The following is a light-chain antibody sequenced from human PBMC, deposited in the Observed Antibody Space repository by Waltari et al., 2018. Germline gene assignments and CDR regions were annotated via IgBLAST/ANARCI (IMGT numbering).Light chain of an antibody. CDR2: DVS. V-gene: IGLV2-14*01. J-gene: IGLJ2*01. Sequence: QSALTQPAPVSGSPGQSIPISCPAPRRDSSTYVCWYQQPPGKAPKLMIYDVSNRPSGVSNRFSGSKSGSTASLTISGLQAEDEADYYCSVKRGSNTVVFGGGTKLTVL. CDR3: SVKRGSNTVV. CDR1: RRDSSTY.